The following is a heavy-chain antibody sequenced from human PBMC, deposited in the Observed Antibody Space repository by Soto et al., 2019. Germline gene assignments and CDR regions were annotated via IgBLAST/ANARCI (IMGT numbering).Heavy chain of an antibody. D-gene: IGHD3-22*01. V-gene: IGHV1-69*13. J-gene: IGHJ6*02. CDR2: IIPIFGTA. Sequence: SVKVSCKASGGTFSSYAISWVRQAPGQGLEWMGGIIPIFGTANYAQKFQGRVTITADESTSTAYMELSSLRSEDTAVYYCARVDXYDSSGYSPNPHYGMDVWGQGTTVTVSS. CDR3: ARVDXYDSSGYSPNPHYGMDV. CDR1: GGTFSSYA.